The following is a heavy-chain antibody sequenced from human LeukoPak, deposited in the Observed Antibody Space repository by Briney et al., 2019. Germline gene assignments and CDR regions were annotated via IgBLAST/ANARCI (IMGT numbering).Heavy chain of an antibody. CDR1: GFTFSSNG. Sequence: PGGSLRLSCAASGFTFSSNGIHWVRQAPGKGLGWVAVISYDGSNKYYADSVKGRFTISRDNSKNTLYLQMNSLRVEDTAVYYCAKDGSGLTYYFDYWGQGTLVTVSA. CDR3: AKDGSGLTYYFDY. CDR2: ISYDGSNK. D-gene: IGHD6-19*01. J-gene: IGHJ4*02. V-gene: IGHV3-30*18.